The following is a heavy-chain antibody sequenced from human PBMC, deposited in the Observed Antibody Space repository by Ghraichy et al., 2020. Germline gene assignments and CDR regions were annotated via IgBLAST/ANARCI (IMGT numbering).Heavy chain of an antibody. Sequence: SETLSLTCAVYGGSFSDYYWSWIRQPPGKGLEWIGEINHSGTTNYNPSLKSRVTQSVDTSKNQFSLILRSVTAADTAVYYCARARVTALRAVFDYWGQGTLVTVSS. CDR3: ARARVTALRAVFDY. CDR2: INHSGTT. V-gene: IGHV4-34*01. CDR1: GGSFSDYY. J-gene: IGHJ4*02. D-gene: IGHD2-21*02.